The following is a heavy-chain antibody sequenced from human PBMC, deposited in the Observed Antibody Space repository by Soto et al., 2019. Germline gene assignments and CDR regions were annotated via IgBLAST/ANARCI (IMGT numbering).Heavy chain of an antibody. D-gene: IGHD1-26*01. CDR3: ARDFGGRFDY. CDR1: GFTFSSYG. Sequence: QVQLVESGGGVVQPGRSLRLSCAASGFTFSSYGMHWVRQAPGKGLELVAVIWYDGSNKYYADSVKGRFTISRDNSKNTLYLQMNSLRAEDTSVYYCARDFGGRFDYWGQGTLVTVSS. CDR2: IWYDGSNK. V-gene: IGHV3-33*01. J-gene: IGHJ4*02.